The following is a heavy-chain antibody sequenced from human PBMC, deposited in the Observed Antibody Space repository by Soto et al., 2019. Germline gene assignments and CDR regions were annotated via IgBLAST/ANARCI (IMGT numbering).Heavy chain of an antibody. V-gene: IGHV3-11*01. J-gene: IGHJ5*02. Sequence: PGGSLRLSCAASGFTFSDYYMSWIRQAPGKGLEWVSYISSSGSTIYYADSVKGRFTISRDNAKNSLYLQMNSLRAEDTAVYYCARDLKVRNYDFWSGSVPDYNWFDPWGQGTLVTVSS. CDR2: ISSSGSTI. D-gene: IGHD3-3*01. CDR1: GFTFSDYY. CDR3: ARDLKVRNYDFWSGSVPDYNWFDP.